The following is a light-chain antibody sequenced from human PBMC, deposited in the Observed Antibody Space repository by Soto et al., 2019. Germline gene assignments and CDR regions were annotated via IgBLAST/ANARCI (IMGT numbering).Light chain of an antibody. CDR2: GVT. CDR3: CPYTPAYTWV. V-gene: IGLV2-14*01. J-gene: IGLJ3*02. Sequence: QPASVSGSPGQSISISCTGRSSDGGVHNFVSWYQHHPGKATKVLIYGVTNRPSGVSNRFSGSQSGNTASLTISGLQAEDEADYYCCPYTPAYTWVFGGGTKVTVL. CDR1: SSDGGVHNF.